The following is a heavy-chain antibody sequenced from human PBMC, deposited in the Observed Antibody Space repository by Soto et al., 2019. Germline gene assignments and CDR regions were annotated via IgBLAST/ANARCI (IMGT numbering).Heavy chain of an antibody. CDR1: GYTFTSYY. V-gene: IGHV1-46*01. Sequence: ASVKVSCKASGYTFTSYYMHWVRQAPGQGLEWMGIINPSGGSTSYAQKFQGRVTMTRDTSTSTVYMELSSLRSEDTAVYYCARERGIVGAPPLSDFQHWGQGTLVAVSS. D-gene: IGHD1-26*01. CDR3: ARERGIVGAPPLSDFQH. J-gene: IGHJ1*01. CDR2: INPSGGST.